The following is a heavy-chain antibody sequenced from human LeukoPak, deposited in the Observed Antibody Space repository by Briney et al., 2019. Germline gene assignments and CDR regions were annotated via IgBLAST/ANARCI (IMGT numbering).Heavy chain of an antibody. CDR2: IRYDGSDK. D-gene: IGHD6-19*01. V-gene: IGHV3-30*02. CDR1: GFIFNNYA. J-gene: IGHJ3*02. CDR3: ARDSPYSSGWGSDAFDI. Sequence: GGSLRLSCAASGFIFNNYAMHWVRRAPGKGLEWVAFIRYDGSDKSYTDSVKGRFTISRDSSKSTLYLQMNNLRSEDTAVYYCARDSPYSSGWGSDAFDIWGQGTMVTVSS.